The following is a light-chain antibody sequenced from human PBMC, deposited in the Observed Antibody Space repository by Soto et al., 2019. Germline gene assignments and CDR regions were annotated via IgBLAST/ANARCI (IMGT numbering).Light chain of an antibody. CDR1: SSDVGGYNY. CDR3: SSYTTSSSDV. Sequence: QSALTQPASVSGSPGQSITISCTGTSSDVGGYNYVSWYQQHPGKAPKFMIYDVSNRPSGVSNRFSGSKSGDTASLTISGLQAEDEADYYFSSYTTSSSDVFGTGTKITVL. CDR2: DVS. J-gene: IGLJ1*01. V-gene: IGLV2-14*01.